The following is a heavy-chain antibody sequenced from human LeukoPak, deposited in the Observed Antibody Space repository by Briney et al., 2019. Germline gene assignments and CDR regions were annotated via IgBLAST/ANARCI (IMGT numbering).Heavy chain of an antibody. V-gene: IGHV3-72*01. Sequence: GGSLRLSCAASGFTFSDHYMDWVRQAPGKGLEWVGRTRNKANSYTTEYAASVKGRFTISRDDSKNSLYLQMNSLKTEDTAVYYCARESGSGYDYHYWGQGTLVTVSS. D-gene: IGHD5-12*01. CDR3: ARESGSGYDYHY. CDR1: GFTFSDHY. CDR2: TRNKANSYTT. J-gene: IGHJ4*02.